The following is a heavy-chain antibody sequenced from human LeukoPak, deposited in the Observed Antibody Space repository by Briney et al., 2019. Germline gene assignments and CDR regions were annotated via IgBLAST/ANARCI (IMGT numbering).Heavy chain of an antibody. CDR3: ARRSRRGSGDSGGERAFDI. CDR2: INYSGST. J-gene: IGHJ3*02. CDR1: GGSFSGYY. Sequence: SETLSLTCAVYGGSFSGYYWSWIRQPPGKGLEWIGSINYSGSTYYNPSLKSRVTISADTSRSQFSLRLSSVTAADTAQYYCARRSRRGSGDSGGERAFDIWGQGILVTVSS. V-gene: IGHV4-34*01. D-gene: IGHD2-21*02.